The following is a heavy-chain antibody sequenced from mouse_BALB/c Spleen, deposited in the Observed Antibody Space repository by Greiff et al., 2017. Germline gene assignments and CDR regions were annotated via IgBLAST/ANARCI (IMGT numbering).Heavy chain of an antibody. J-gene: IGHJ3*01. CDR1: GFTFSSYA. CDR3: ARPSTMITKAFAY. CDR2: ISSGGST. Sequence: DVKLVESGGGLVKPGGSLKLSCAASGFTFSSYAMSWVRQTPEKRLEWVASISSGGSTYYPDSVKGRFTISRDNARNILYLQMSSLRSEDTAMYYCARPSTMITKAFAYWGQGTLVTVSA. V-gene: IGHV5-6-5*01. D-gene: IGHD2-4*01.